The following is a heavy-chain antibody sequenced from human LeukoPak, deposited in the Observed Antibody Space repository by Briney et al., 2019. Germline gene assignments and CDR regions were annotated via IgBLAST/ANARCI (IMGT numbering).Heavy chain of an antibody. CDR1: GGTFSSYA. J-gene: IGHJ6*02. CDR3: ARVGGLYYYYGMDV. V-gene: IGHV1-69*01. D-gene: IGHD4-23*01. Sequence: ASVKVSCKASGGTFSSYAISWVRQAPGQGLEWMGGIIPIFGTANYAQKFQGRVTITADESTSTAYMELSSLRSEDTAVYYCARVGGLYYYYGMDVWGQGTTVTVSS. CDR2: IIPIFGTA.